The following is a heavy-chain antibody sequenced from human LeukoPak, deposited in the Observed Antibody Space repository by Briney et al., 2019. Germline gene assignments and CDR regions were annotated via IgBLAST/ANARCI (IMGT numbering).Heavy chain of an antibody. Sequence: PGGSLRLSCAASGFTFSNSEMNWVRQAPGRGLEWVAYISIGGSTVYYADSVKGRFTISRDNAKNSLYLQMNSLRAGDTAVYYCARSAGGYSRDYWGQGTLVTVSS. CDR1: GFTFSNSE. V-gene: IGHV3-48*03. CDR2: ISIGGSTV. J-gene: IGHJ4*02. D-gene: IGHD2-15*01. CDR3: ARSAGGYSRDY.